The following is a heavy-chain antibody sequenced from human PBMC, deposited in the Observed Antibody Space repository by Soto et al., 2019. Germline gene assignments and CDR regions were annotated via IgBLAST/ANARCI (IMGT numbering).Heavy chain of an antibody. CDR3: ARLYYVSGRPLMDV. J-gene: IGHJ6*02. CDR2: IYYNGNT. D-gene: IGHD3-10*01. CDR1: CGSIISYY. V-gene: IGHV4-59*01. Sequence: SETLSLTCAFSCGSIISYYWTWIRQPPGKGLEWIGYIYYNGNTKYNPSLKSRVTISVDLPKNHFSLKVGSVNAADTAVYYCARLYYVSGRPLMDVWGQGTPVTVSS.